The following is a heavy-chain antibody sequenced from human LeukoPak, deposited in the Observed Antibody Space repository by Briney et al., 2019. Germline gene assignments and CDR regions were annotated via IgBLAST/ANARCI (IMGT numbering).Heavy chain of an antibody. Sequence: GGSLRLSCATSVFSVSDNYMTWVRQAPGKGLEWVSSISNSSSYIYYADSVKGRFTISRDNAKNSLYLQMNSLRAEDTAVYYCAREWLRLDHDAFDIWGQGTMVTVSS. V-gene: IGHV3-21*01. CDR1: VFSVSDNY. CDR2: ISNSSSYI. J-gene: IGHJ3*02. CDR3: AREWLRLDHDAFDI. D-gene: IGHD5-12*01.